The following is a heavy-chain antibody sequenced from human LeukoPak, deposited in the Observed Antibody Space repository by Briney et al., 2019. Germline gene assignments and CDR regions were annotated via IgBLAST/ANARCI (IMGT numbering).Heavy chain of an antibody. V-gene: IGHV3-9*01. D-gene: IGHD3-9*01. J-gene: IGHJ4*02. CDR3: AKGSYDILTGDTDY. CDR2: ISWNSGSI. Sequence: GGSLRLSCAASGFTFDDYAMHWVRQAPGKGLEWVSGISWNSGSIGYADSVKGRFTISRDNAKNSLYLQMNSLGAEDTALYYCAKGSYDILTGDTDYWGQGTLVTVSS. CDR1: GFTFDDYA.